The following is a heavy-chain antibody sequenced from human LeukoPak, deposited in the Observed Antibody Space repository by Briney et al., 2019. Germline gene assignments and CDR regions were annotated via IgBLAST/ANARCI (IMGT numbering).Heavy chain of an antibody. D-gene: IGHD2-21*01. Sequence: PGGSLRLSCAASGFTFRRYWMSWVRQAPGKGLEWVANVKEDGSEKNYVDSVKGRFTISRDNAKNSLYLQMNSLRAEDTAVYYCASSFRDREEKIDYWGQGTLVTVSS. CDR2: VKEDGSEK. CDR3: ASSFRDREEKIDY. J-gene: IGHJ4*02. CDR1: GFTFRRYW. V-gene: IGHV3-7*01.